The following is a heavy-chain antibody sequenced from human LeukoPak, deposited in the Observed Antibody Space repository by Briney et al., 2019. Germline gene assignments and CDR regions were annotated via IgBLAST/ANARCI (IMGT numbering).Heavy chain of an antibody. CDR3: ARGIRLCSSTSCYLNWFDP. CDR1: GGSISSGGYY. D-gene: IGHD2-2*01. J-gene: IGHJ5*02. Sequence: SQTLSLTCTVSGGSISSGGYYWSWIRQPPGKGLEWIGYIYHSGSTYYNPSLKSRVTISVDRSKNQFSLKLSSVTAADTAVYYCARGIRLCSSTSCYLNWFDPWGQGTLVTVSS. V-gene: IGHV4-30-2*01. CDR2: IYHSGST.